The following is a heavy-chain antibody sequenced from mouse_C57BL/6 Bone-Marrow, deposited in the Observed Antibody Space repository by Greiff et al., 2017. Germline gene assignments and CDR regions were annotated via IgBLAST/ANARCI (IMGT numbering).Heavy chain of an antibody. V-gene: IGHV14-4*01. CDR3: SSFEGNYFDF. J-gene: IGHJ2*01. Sequence: EVQLQESGAELVRPGASVKLSCTASGFNIKDDYIHWVKQRPEQGLEWIGWIDPEIGDTESASKFQGRATITSDTASNTAYLQLSSLTSEDTAVYYCSSFEGNYFDFWGQGTPLTVAS. CDR1: GFNIKDDY. CDR2: IDPEIGDT.